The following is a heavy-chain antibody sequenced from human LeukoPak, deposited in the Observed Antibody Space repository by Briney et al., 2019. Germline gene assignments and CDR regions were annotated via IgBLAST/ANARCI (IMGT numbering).Heavy chain of an antibody. J-gene: IGHJ3*02. CDR1: GGSLSSGRYY. D-gene: IGHD3-22*01. CDR2: IYTSGSI. Sequence: SQTLSLTCPVSGGSLSSGRYYWRWLRQPAGKGLEWLGRIYTSGSIKYNPSHKSRVTISVDSSKNQFSLKLSSVTAADTAVYYCARVGYYDSFDAFDIWGQGTMVTVPS. CDR3: ARVGYYDSFDAFDI. V-gene: IGHV4-61*02.